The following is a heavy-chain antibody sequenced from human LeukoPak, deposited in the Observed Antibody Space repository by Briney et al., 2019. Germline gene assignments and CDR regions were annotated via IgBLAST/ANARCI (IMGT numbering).Heavy chain of an antibody. V-gene: IGHV5-51*01. J-gene: IGHJ6*03. CDR1: GYSFTSYW. CDR3: ARHLLSGHAYYYYYMDV. D-gene: IGHD5-12*01. CDR2: IYPGDSDT. Sequence: PGESLKISCKGSGYSFTSYWIGWVRQMPGKGLEWMGIIYPGDSDTRYSPSFQGQVTISADKSISTAYLQWSSLKASDTAMYYCARHLLSGHAYYYYYMDVWGKGTTVTVSS.